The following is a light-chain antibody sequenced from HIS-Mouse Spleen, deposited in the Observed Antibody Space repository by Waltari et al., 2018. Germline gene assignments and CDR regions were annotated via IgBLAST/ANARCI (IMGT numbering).Light chain of an antibody. CDR3: LLYYGGAHVV. V-gene: IGLV7-43*01. Sequence: QTVVTQEPSLTVSPGGTVTLTCASSTGAVTSGYYPNWFQQNPGQAPRALIYSTSNKPSWTPARFSGSVLGGKAGLTLSGVQPEDEAEYYCLLYYGGAHVVFGGGTKLTVL. CDR1: TGAVTSGYY. CDR2: STS. J-gene: IGLJ2*01.